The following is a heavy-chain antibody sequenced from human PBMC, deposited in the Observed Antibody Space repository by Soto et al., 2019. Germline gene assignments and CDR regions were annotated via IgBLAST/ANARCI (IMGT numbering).Heavy chain of an antibody. CDR2: IYDSGST. V-gene: IGHV4-61*01. CDR1: DVSVSSDSSY. D-gene: IGHD4-17*01. J-gene: IGHJ4*02. Sequence: SETLSLTCSVSDVSVSSDSSYWTWIRQPPGKGLEWIGYIYDSGSTNYNPSLKSRVTISVDTSKNQFSLKLSSVTAADMAVYYCARDRYGAPPDYWGQGTLVTVSS. CDR3: ARDRYGAPPDY.